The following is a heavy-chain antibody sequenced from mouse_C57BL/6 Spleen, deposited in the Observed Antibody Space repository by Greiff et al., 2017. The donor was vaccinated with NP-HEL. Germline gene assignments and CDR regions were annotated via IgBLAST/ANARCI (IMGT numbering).Heavy chain of an antibody. Sequence: EVKVVESGGGLVKPGGSLKLSCAASGFTFSDYGMHWVRQAPEKGLEWVAYISSGRSTIYYADTVKGRFTLSRDNAKNTLFLQMTSLRSEDTAMYYCAREGNWYFDVWGTGTTVTVSS. CDR1: GFTFSDYG. CDR3: AREGNWYFDV. J-gene: IGHJ1*03. V-gene: IGHV5-17*01. CDR2: ISSGRSTI.